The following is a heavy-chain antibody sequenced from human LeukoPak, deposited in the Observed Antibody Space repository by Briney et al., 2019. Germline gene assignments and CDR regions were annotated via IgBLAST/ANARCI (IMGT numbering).Heavy chain of an antibody. CDR1: GFTFSDHY. CDR3: ASGGSGALDI. Sequence: PGGSLRLSCAASGFTFSDHYLDWARQAPRQGPEWVGRIRNKVNSYSTEYAASVKGRFTISRDDSKNSLYLQLNGLKIEDTAVYYCASGGSGALDIWGQGTMVTVSS. V-gene: IGHV3-72*01. J-gene: IGHJ3*02. D-gene: IGHD3-10*01. CDR2: IRNKVNSYST.